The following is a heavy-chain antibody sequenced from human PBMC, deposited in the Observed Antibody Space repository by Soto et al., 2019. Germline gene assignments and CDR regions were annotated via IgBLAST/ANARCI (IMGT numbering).Heavy chain of an antibody. CDR3: SRGTYYPQSSCLHADY. Sequence: QVQLVESGGGEVQPGGSLRVSCATSGFSFNDYAMYWVRQAPGQGLEWVAIISSDGHHQFYLDDLRGRFTVSRDNSKNTLYLQMKSLRPEETAVYYCSRGTYYPQSSCLHADYWGPGTVVTVSS. V-gene: IGHV3-30*03. CDR1: GFSFNDYA. CDR2: ISSDGHHQ. J-gene: IGHJ4*02. D-gene: IGHD3-10*01.